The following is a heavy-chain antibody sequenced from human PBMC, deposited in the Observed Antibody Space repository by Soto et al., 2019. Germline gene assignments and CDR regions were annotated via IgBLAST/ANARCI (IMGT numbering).Heavy chain of an antibody. CDR3: ARAALGYSYDEHDY. CDR1: GGTFSSYA. Sequence: GASVKVSCKASGGTFSSYAISWVRQAPGQGLEWMGGIIPIFGTANYAQKFQGRVTMTTDTSTSTAYMELRSLRSDDTAVYYCARAALGYSYDEHDYWGQGTLVTVSS. D-gene: IGHD5-18*01. CDR2: IIPIFGTA. J-gene: IGHJ4*02. V-gene: IGHV1-69*05.